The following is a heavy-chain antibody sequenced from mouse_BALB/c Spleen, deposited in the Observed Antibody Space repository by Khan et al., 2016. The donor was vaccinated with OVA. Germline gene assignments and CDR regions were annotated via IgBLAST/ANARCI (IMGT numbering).Heavy chain of an antibody. J-gene: IGHJ4*01. Sequence: QVQLKESGPGLVAPSQSLSITCTVSGFSLSRYSVHWVRQPPGKGLEWLGMIWSGGSTDYNSALKSRLSISKDNSKSQVFLKMNSLQTDDTAMYYCARRKYGNDVSMDYWGQGTQSPSPQ. CDR3: ARRKYGNDVSMDY. CDR1: GFSLSRYS. D-gene: IGHD2-10*02. CDR2: IWSGGST. V-gene: IGHV2-6-4*01.